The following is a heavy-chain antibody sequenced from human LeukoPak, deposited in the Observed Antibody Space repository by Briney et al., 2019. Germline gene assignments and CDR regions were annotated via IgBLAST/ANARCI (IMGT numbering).Heavy chain of an antibody. CDR1: GGSISSSSYY. V-gene: IGHV4-39*01. CDR3: ASIPCYGDYVFVP. D-gene: IGHD4-17*01. CDR2: ISYSGST. J-gene: IGHJ5*02. Sequence: SETLSLTCTVSGGSISSSSYYWGWIRQPTGKGLEWFGSISYSGSTYYNPSLKSRVTISVASSKNQFSLKLSSVTAADTAVYYCASIPCYGDYVFVPWGQGTLVTVAS.